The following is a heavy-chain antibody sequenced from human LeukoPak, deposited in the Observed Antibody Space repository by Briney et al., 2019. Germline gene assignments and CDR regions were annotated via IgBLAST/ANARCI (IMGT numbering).Heavy chain of an antibody. D-gene: IGHD5-12*01. CDR2: IYSGGST. CDR1: GFTVSSNY. CDR3: ARELVATITGYYYGMDV. Sequence: GGSLRLSCAASGFTVSSNYMSWVRQAPGKGLEWVSVIYSGGSTYYADSVKGRFTISRDNAKNSLYLQMNSLRAEDTAVYYCARELVATITGYYYGMDVWGQGTTVTVSS. J-gene: IGHJ6*02. V-gene: IGHV3-53*01.